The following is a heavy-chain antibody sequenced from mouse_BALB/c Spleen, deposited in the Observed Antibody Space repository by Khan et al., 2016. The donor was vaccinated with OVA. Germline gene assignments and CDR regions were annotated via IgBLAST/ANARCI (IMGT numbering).Heavy chain of an antibody. D-gene: IGHD2-1*01. V-gene: IGHV5-9-3*01. Sequence: EVQLVESGGGLVKPGGSLKLSCAVSGFTFSTYAMSWVRQTPEKRLEWVATISSDGDYTYYPDNVTGRFTISRDNAKNTLYLQMSSLRSEYTAMYYCARSTYGNFAYWGQGTLVTVSA. CDR3: ARSTYGNFAY. CDR2: ISSDGDYT. J-gene: IGHJ3*01. CDR1: GFTFSTYA.